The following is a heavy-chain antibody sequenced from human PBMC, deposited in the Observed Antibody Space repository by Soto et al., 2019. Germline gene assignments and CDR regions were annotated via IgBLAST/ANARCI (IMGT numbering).Heavy chain of an antibody. CDR1: GFTFSSYG. D-gene: IGHD2-21*02. J-gene: IGHJ4*02. CDR3: ARELAAGVTALLDY. V-gene: IGHV3-33*01. CDR2: IWYDGSNK. Sequence: QVQLVESGGGVVQPGRSLRLSCAASGFTFSSYGMHWVRQAPGKGLEWVAVIWYDGSNKYYADSVKGRFTISRDNSKNTLYRQMNSLRAEDTAVYYCARELAAGVTALLDYWGQGTLVTVSS.